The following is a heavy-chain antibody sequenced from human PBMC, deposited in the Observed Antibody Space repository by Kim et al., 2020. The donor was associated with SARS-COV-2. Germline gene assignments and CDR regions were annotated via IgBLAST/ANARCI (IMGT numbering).Heavy chain of an antibody. CDR1: GFTVSSNY. CDR2: IYSGGST. Sequence: GGSLRLSCAASGFTVSSNYMSWVRQAPGKGLEWVSVIYSGGSTYYADSVKGRFTISRDNSKNTLYLQMNSLRAEDTAVYYCARDTIMGYSSGWFPYYFDYWGQGTLVTVSS. CDR3: ARDTIMGYSSGWFPYYFDY. V-gene: IGHV3-66*01. J-gene: IGHJ4*02. D-gene: IGHD6-19*01.